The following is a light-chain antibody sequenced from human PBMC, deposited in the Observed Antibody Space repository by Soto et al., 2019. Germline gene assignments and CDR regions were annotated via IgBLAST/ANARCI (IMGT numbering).Light chain of an antibody. J-gene: IGKJ1*01. CDR1: QSISSW. V-gene: IGKV1-5*01. CDR3: QQYNSYWWT. Sequence: DIQKTQSPSTLSSSVGDIFTITCRASQSISSWLAWYQQKPGKAPKLLIYDASSLESGVPSRFSGSGSGTEFTLTISSLQPDDFATYYCQQYNSYWWTFGQGTKVDIK. CDR2: DAS.